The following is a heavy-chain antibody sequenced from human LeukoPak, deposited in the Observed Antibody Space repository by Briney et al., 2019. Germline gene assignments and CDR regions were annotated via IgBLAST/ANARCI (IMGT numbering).Heavy chain of an antibody. CDR1: GGTFSSYA. Sequence: ASVKVSCKASGGTFSSYAISWVRQAPGQGLEWMGRIIPILGIANYAQKFQGRVTITADKSTSTACMELSSLRSEDTAVYYCARGYYSSSSGWFDPWGQGTLVTVSS. V-gene: IGHV1-69*04. J-gene: IGHJ5*02. D-gene: IGHD6-6*01. CDR3: ARGYYSSSSGWFDP. CDR2: IIPILGIA.